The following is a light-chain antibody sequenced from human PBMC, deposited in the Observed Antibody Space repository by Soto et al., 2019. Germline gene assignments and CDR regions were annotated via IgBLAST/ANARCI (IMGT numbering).Light chain of an antibody. CDR2: EGS. CDR1: SSDVGSYKL. V-gene: IGLV2-23*03. Sequence: QSVLTQPASVSGSPGQSITISCTGTSSDVGSYKLVSWYQQHPGKAPNLMIYEGSKRPSGVSNRFSGSKSGNTASLTISGLQAEDEADYYCCSYAGISTFVVFGGGTKLTVL. CDR3: CSYAGISTFVV. J-gene: IGLJ2*01.